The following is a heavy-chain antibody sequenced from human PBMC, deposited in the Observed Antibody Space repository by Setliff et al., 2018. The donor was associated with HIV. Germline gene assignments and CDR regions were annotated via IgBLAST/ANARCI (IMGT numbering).Heavy chain of an antibody. CDR3: AGEFLEWLTPGYYFDY. V-gene: IGHV4-38-2*01. CDR2: IYHSGST. CDR1: GYSISSGYY. D-gene: IGHD3-3*01. J-gene: IGHJ4*02. Sequence: ETLSLTCAVSGYSISSGYYWGWIRQPPGKGLEWIGSIYHSGSTYYNPSLKSRVTISVDTSKNQFSLKLSSVTAADTAVYYCAGEFLEWLTPGYYFDYWGQGTLVTVSS.